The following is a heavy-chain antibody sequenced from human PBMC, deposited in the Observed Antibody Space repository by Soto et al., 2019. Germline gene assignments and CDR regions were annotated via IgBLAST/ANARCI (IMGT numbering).Heavy chain of an antibody. D-gene: IGHD2-15*01. V-gene: IGHV4-30-4*01. CDR3: ASYHCSGGSCSPFNWFDP. Sequence: SETLSLTCTASGGSISSGDYYWSWIRQPPGKGLEWIGYIYYSGSTYYNPSLKSRVTISVDTSKSQFSLKLSSVTAADTAVYYCASYHCSGGSCSPFNWFDPWGHGTLVTVS. J-gene: IGHJ5*02. CDR2: IYYSGST. CDR1: GGSISSGDYY.